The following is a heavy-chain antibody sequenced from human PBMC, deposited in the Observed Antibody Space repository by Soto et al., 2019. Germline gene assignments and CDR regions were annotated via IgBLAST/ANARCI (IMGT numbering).Heavy chain of an antibody. CDR1: GGTFSSYA. V-gene: IGHV1-69*01. CDR2: IIPIFGTA. Sequence: QVQLVQSGAEVKKPGSSVKVSCKGSGGTFSSYAISWVRQAPGQGLEWMGGIIPIFGTANYAQKFQGRVTITADESTSTAYMELSSLRSEDTAVYYCARDTVEVPYSSSWHWFDPWVQGTLVTVSS. D-gene: IGHD6-13*01. CDR3: ARDTVEVPYSSSWHWFDP. J-gene: IGHJ5*02.